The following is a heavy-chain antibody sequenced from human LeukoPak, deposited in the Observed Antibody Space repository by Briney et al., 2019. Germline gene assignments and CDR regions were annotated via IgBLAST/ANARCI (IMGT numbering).Heavy chain of an antibody. CDR2: IYSDNT. J-gene: IGHJ4*02. CDR1: GFTFSDYY. CDR3: ARRAGAYSHPYDY. Sequence: GGSLRLSCAASGFTFSDYYMSWVRQAPGKGLEWVSFIYSDNTHYSDSVKGRFTISRDNPKNTLYLQMNSLRAEDTAVYYCARRAGAYSHPYDYWGQGTLVTVSS. V-gene: IGHV3-53*01. D-gene: IGHD4/OR15-4a*01.